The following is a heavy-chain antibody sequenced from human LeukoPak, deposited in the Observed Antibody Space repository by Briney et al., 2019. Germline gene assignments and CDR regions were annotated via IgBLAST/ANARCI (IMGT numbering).Heavy chain of an antibody. CDR3: ARGRRHDYVWGSYRLNWFDP. D-gene: IGHD3-16*02. Sequence: SETLSLTCAVYGGSFSGYYWSWIRQPPGKGLEWIGEINHSGSTNYNPSLKSRVTISVDTSKNQFSLKLSSVTAADTAVYYCARGRRHDYVWGSYRLNWFDPWGQGTLATVSS. J-gene: IGHJ5*02. CDR1: GGSFSGYY. CDR2: INHSGST. V-gene: IGHV4-34*01.